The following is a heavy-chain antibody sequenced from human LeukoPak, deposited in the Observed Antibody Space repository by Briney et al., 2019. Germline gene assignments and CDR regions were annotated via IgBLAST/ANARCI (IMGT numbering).Heavy chain of an antibody. CDR1: GFTFNIYE. Sequence: GVSLRLSCAASGFTFNIYEMNWVRQAPGKGLEWISYISADRNVIYYADSVKGRFIISRDNAKNSLYLQMNSLRAEDTAVYYCAGSRYPEPQDLDYWGQGTLVSVSS. V-gene: IGHV3-48*03. CDR3: AGSRYPEPQDLDY. D-gene: IGHD1-14*01. J-gene: IGHJ4*02. CDR2: ISADRNVI.